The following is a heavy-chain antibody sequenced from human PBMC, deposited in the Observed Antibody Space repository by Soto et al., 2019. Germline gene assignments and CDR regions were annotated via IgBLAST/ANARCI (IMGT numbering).Heavy chain of an antibody. V-gene: IGHV3-23*01. CDR2: ISGSGGST. J-gene: IGHJ6*02. CDR1: GFTFSSYA. CDR3: AKWAGQLWPEQGYYYGMDV. D-gene: IGHD5-18*01. Sequence: GGSLRLSCAASGFTFSSYAMSWVRQAPGKGLEWVSAISGSGGSTYYADSVKGRFTISRDNSKNTLYLQMNSLRAEDTAVYYCAKWAGQLWPEQGYYYGMDVWGQGTTVTVSS.